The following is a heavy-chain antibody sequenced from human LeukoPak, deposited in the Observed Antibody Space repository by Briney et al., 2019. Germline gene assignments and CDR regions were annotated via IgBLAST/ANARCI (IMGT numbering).Heavy chain of an antibody. J-gene: IGHJ4*02. CDR3: ARGARGSGTASDY. D-gene: IGHD3-10*01. V-gene: IGHV3-30*04. CDR1: GFTFSSYA. CDR2: ISYDGSNK. Sequence: GGSLRLPCAASGFTFSSYAMHWVRQAPGKGLEWVAVISYDGSNKYYADSVKGRFTISRDNAKNTLHLQMNSLRAEDTAVYYCARGARGSGTASDYWGQGTLVTVSS.